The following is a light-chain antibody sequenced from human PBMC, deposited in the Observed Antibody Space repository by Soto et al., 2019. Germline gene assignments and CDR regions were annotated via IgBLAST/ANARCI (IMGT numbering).Light chain of an antibody. Sequence: DIPMTQSPSSLTASIGDRVTISCRASQGFSTSLAWYQQKPGKVPTLLIYGASILQSGVPSRFSGSGSGTEFTLTNSCLQPEDVATYFCQKYDSAPLTFGGGTKVEIK. CDR2: GAS. CDR1: QGFSTS. CDR3: QKYDSAPLT. V-gene: IGKV1-27*01. J-gene: IGKJ4*01.